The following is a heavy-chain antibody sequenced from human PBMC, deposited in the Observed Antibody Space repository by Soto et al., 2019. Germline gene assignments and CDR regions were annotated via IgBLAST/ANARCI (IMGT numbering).Heavy chain of an antibody. CDR3: ARESEDLTSNFDY. Sequence: LRLSCAASGFIFTRDSMNWVRQAPGKGLEWVSSISSTTNYIYYGDSMKGRFTISRDNAKNSLYLEMNSLRAEDTAVYYCARESEDLTSNFDYWGQGTLVTVSS. J-gene: IGHJ4*02. CDR2: ISSTTNYI. V-gene: IGHV3-21*06. CDR1: GFIFTRDS.